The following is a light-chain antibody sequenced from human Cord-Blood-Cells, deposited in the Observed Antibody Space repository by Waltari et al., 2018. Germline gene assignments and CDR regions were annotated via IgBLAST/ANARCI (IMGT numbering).Light chain of an antibody. CDR3: CSYAGSSTFYV. CDR2: EVS. J-gene: IGLJ1*01. Sequence: QSALTQPAPVSGSPGQSITIYCTGTSSDVGSYNLVSWYQQHPGKAPKLMIYEVSKRPSGVSNRFSGSKSGNTASLTISGLQAEDEADYYCCSYAGSSTFYVFGTGTKVTVL. CDR1: SSDVGSYNL. V-gene: IGLV2-23*02.